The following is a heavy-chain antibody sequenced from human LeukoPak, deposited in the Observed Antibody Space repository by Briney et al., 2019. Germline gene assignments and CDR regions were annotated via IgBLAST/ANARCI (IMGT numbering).Heavy chain of an antibody. D-gene: IGHD3-22*01. CDR1: GYTFTSYD. J-gene: IGHJ3*02. Sequence: GASVKVSCKASGYTFTSYDINWVRQATGQGLERMGWMNPNSGNTGYAQKFQGRVTMTRNTSISTAYMELSSLRSEDTAVYYCAVYDSSGYYYSNDAFDIWGQGTMVTVSS. CDR3: AVYDSSGYYYSNDAFDI. CDR2: MNPNSGNT. V-gene: IGHV1-8*01.